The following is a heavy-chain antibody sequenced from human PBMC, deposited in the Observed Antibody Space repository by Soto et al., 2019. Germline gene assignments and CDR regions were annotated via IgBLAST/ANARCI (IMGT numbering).Heavy chain of an antibody. D-gene: IGHD2-15*01. Sequence: EVHLLESGGGLVQPGGSLRLSCAASGFTFNNYAMTWVRQAPGKGLEWVSHISGSGGTTYYADSVKGRFTISRDNSKNTLYLQMSSLRAEDTAVYYCAKESYCSYRRCWGDNWFDPWGQGTLVTVSS. CDR3: AKESYCSYRRCWGDNWFDP. CDR2: ISGSGGTT. J-gene: IGHJ5*02. V-gene: IGHV3-23*01. CDR1: GFTFNNYA.